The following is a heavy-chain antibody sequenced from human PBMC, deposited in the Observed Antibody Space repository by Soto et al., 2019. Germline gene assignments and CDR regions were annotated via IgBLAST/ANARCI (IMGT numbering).Heavy chain of an antibody. D-gene: IGHD2-15*01. Sequence: PSETLSLTCTVSGGSISSSSYYWGWIRQPPGKGLEWIGSIYYSGSTYYNPSLKSRVTMSVDTSKNQFSLKLSSVTAADTAVYYCARQGVVAAITYYFVYWGQGTLVTVSS. CDR2: IYYSGST. CDR3: ARQGVVAAITYYFVY. CDR1: GGSISSSSYY. J-gene: IGHJ4*02. V-gene: IGHV4-39*01.